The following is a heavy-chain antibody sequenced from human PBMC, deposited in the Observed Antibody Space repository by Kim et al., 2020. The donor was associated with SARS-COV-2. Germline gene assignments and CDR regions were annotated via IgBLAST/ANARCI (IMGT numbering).Heavy chain of an antibody. CDR1: GFIFSDFY. V-gene: IGHV3-11*05. CDR2: ISGVNSYT. Sequence: GGSLRLSCAASGFIFSDFYMSWIRQAPGKGLEWVSYISGVNSYTNYADSVKGRFTISRDNAKNTLYLQMNSLRAEDTAVYYCARVGHGGSSWYYFDYWGQGTLDSVSS. D-gene: IGHD6-13*01. J-gene: IGHJ4*02. CDR3: ARVGHGGSSWYYFDY.